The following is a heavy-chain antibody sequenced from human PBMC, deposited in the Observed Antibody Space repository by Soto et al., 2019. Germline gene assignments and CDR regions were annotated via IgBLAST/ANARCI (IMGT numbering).Heavy chain of an antibody. CDR2: IYYSGST. J-gene: IGHJ4*02. Sequence: SETLSLTCTVSGGSISSGDYYWSWIRQPPGKGLEWIGYIYYSGSTNYNPSLKSRVTISVDTSKNQFSLKLSSVTAADTAVYYCASCYYDSSGYSFDYWGQGTLVTVSS. CDR1: GGSISSGDYY. V-gene: IGHV4-61*08. D-gene: IGHD3-22*01. CDR3: ASCYYDSSGYSFDY.